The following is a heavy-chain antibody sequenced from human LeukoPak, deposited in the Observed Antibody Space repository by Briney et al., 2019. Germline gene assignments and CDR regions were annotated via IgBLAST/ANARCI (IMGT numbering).Heavy chain of an antibody. J-gene: IGHJ4*02. V-gene: IGHV3-7*05. Sequence: GGSLRLSCAASGFTFRSYAMSWVRQAPGRGLEWVASIRRDGTDKYYVDSVRGRFTISRDNAKNSLYLQMNSLSDEDTAVYYCARDLFGRATMMFDFWGQGTLVTVSS. CDR1: GFTFRSYA. CDR2: IRRDGTDK. D-gene: IGHD5-12*01. CDR3: ARDLFGRATMMFDF.